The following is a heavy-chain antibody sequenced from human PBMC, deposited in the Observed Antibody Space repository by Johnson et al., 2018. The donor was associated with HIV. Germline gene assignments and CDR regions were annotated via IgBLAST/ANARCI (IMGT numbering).Heavy chain of an antibody. CDR2: IGVTSDT. V-gene: IGHV3-13*01. D-gene: IGHD6-19*01. CDR3: ARGQGAVAGWGAFDI. Sequence: VQLVESGGGLVQPGRSLRLSCAASGFTFSSYDMHWVRQPTGKGLEWVSAIGVTSDTYYPGSVKVRFTISRDNAKKSLYLQMNSLRAGDTAVYYCARGQGAVAGWGAFDIWGQGTMVTVSS. CDR1: GFTFSSYD. J-gene: IGHJ3*02.